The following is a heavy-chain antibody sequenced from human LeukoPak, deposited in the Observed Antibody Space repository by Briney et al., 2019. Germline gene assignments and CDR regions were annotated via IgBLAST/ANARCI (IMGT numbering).Heavy chain of an antibody. CDR1: GFIFETYG. CDR2: IAYDGSNK. Sequence: PGRSLRLSCAASGFIFETYGMLWVRQAPGKGLEWVAVIAYDGSNKVYADSVKGRFTISRDNPKNTLYLQMNSLRGEDTAVYDCAKEKAIATINYGLDVWGQGTTVTVSS. CDR3: AKEKAIATINYGLDV. V-gene: IGHV3-30*18. J-gene: IGHJ6*02. D-gene: IGHD1-1*01.